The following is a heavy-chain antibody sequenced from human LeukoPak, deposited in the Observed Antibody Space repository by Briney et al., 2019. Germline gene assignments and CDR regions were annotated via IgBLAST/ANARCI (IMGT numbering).Heavy chain of an antibody. CDR1: GGSISSGGYY. Sequence: SQTLSLTCTVSGGSISSGGYYWSWLRQHPGKSLECIGNIYYSGSTYYNPSLKSRATITVDTSKNQFSLKLSSVTAADTAVYYCARDNIMSYYDILTGYSHAAFDIWGQGTMVTVSS. J-gene: IGHJ3*02. D-gene: IGHD3-9*01. CDR2: IYYSGST. CDR3: ARDNIMSYYDILTGYSHAAFDI. V-gene: IGHV4-31*03.